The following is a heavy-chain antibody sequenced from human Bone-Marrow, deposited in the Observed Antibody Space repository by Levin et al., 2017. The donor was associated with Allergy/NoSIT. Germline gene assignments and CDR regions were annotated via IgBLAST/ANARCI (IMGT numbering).Heavy chain of an antibody. CDR1: GFTFSTYG. V-gene: IGHV3-33*01. CDR2: ILYDGSDR. CDR3: ARDVTLTSLDY. J-gene: IGHJ4*02. Sequence: GESLKISCAASGFTFSTYGMHWVRQAPGRGLEWVALILYDGSDRYYADSVKGRFIISRDNSKSTLSLQMNSLSAEDTAVYYCARDVTLTSLDYWGQGNLVTVSS. D-gene: IGHD3-9*01.